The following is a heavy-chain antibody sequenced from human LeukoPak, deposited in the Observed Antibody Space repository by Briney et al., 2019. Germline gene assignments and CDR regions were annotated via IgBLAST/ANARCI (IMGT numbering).Heavy chain of an antibody. J-gene: IGHJ4*02. D-gene: IGHD3-3*01. CDR2: IYYSGST. Sequence: SETLSLTCTVSGGSISSYYWSWIRQPPGKGLEWIGYIYYSGSTNYNPSLKSRVTMSVDTSKNQFSLKLSSVTAADTAVYYCARGYYDFWSGYSDFDYWGQGTLVTVSS. V-gene: IGHV4-59*12. CDR3: ARGYYDFWSGYSDFDY. CDR1: GGSISSYY.